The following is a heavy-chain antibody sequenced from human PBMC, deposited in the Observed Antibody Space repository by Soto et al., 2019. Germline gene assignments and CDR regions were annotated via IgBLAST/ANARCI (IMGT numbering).Heavy chain of an antibody. Sequence: EVQLVESGGGLIQPGGSLRLSCAASGFTISNGYITWVRQAPGKWLEWVSAIYAGGSTYYADTVKGRFTISRDSSETTLYIQMNSMRAEDTAVYYCAKFRSTYDSNYFDPWGQGTLVTVSS. CDR3: AKFRSTYDSNYFDP. J-gene: IGHJ5*02. V-gene: IGHV3-53*01. D-gene: IGHD2-2*01. CDR2: IYAGGST. CDR1: GFTISNGY.